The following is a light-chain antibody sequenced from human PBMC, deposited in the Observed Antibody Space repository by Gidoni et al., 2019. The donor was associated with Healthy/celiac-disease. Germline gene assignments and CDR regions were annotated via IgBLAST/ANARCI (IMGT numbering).Light chain of an antibody. J-gene: IGKJ4*01. V-gene: IGKV4-1*01. CDR2: WAS. CDR3: QQYYSTPPT. Sequence: DIVMNQSPDSSAASLGERATINCKSSQSVLYSSNNKNYLAWYQQKPGQPPKLLIYWASTRESGVPDRFSGSGSGTDFTLTISSLQAEDVAVYYCQQYYSTPPTFGGGTKVEIK. CDR1: QSVLYSSNNKNY.